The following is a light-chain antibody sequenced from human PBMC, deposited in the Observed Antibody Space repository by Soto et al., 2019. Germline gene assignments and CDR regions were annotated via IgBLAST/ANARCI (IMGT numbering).Light chain of an antibody. CDR3: SSYTSSNNYV. Sequence: QSVLTQPASVSGSPGQTITLSCTGTSSDVGGYNYVSWYQQHPGKAPKLMIYEVSKRPSEVFNRFSGSKSGNTASLTISGLQAEDEADYYCSSYTSSNNYVFGTGTMVTVL. CDR1: SSDVGGYNY. V-gene: IGLV2-14*01. J-gene: IGLJ1*01. CDR2: EVS.